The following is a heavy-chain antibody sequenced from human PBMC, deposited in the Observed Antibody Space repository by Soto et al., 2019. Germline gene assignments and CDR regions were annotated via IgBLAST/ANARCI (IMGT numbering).Heavy chain of an antibody. D-gene: IGHD2-2*01. J-gene: IGHJ5*02. CDR3: ARWVVVPAAHGLGFDP. CDR2: MNPNSGNT. CDR1: GYTFTSYD. Sequence: ASVKVSCKASGYTFTSYDINWVRQATGQGLEWMGWMNPNSGNTGYAQKFQGRVTMTRNTSISTAYMELSSLRSEDTAVYYCARWVVVPAAHGLGFDPWGQGTLVTVSS. V-gene: IGHV1-8*01.